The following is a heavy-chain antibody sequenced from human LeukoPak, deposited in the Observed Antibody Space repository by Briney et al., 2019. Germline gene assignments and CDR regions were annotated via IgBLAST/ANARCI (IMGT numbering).Heavy chain of an antibody. CDR2: INHSGST. CDR3: ARHLYSYGHLYNWFDP. J-gene: IGHJ5*02. Sequence: SETLSLTCAVYGGSFSGYYWSWIRQPPGKGLEWIGEINHSGSTNYNQSLKSRVTISVDTSKNQFSLKLSSVTAADTAVYYCARHLYSYGHLYNWFDPWGQGTLVTVSS. D-gene: IGHD5-18*01. CDR1: GGSFSGYY. V-gene: IGHV4-34*01.